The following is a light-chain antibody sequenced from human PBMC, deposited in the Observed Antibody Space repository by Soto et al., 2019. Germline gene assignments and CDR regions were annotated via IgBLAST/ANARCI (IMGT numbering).Light chain of an antibody. CDR3: QQSDTIPWT. CDR1: QSMTSY. CDR2: AAS. J-gene: IGKJ1*01. Sequence: DIQMTQSPSSLSASVGHRLTITCRATQSMTSYLNCYQQKPGKAPKLLIYAASSLQSGVPSRFSGGGSGTDFTLTVSSLQPEDFATYYCQQSDTIPWTFGQGTKVEIK. V-gene: IGKV1-39*01.